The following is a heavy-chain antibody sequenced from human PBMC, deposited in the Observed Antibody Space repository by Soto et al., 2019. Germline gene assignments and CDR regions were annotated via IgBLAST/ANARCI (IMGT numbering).Heavy chain of an antibody. CDR3: AGGSYNWNYVLGYYYYGMDV. D-gene: IGHD1-7*01. J-gene: IGHJ6*02. Sequence: TLSLTCFVYGFAFRGYHWSWSSQPPGKGLDWIGEINHSGSTNYNPSLKSRVTISVDTSKNQFSLKLSSVTAADTAVYYCAGGSYNWNYVLGYYYYGMDVWGQGNTVIVS. V-gene: IGHV4-34*01. CDR1: GFAFRGYH. CDR2: INHSGST.